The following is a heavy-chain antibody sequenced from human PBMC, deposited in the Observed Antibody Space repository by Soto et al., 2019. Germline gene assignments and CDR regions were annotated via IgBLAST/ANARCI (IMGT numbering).Heavy chain of an antibody. D-gene: IGHD5-12*01. CDR3: ARDWGDGYNYLDY. V-gene: IGHV4-30-4*01. Sequence: PAETLSLTCTVSGGSISSGDYYWVWIRHPPGKGLEWIGYIYYSGSTYYNPSLKSRVTISVDTSKNQSSLKLSSVTAADTAVYYCARDWGDGYNYLDYWGQGTLVTVSS. CDR2: IYYSGST. CDR1: GGSISSGDYY. J-gene: IGHJ4*02.